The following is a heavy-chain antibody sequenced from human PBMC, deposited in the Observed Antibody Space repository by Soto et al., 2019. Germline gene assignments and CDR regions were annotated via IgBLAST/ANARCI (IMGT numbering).Heavy chain of an antibody. V-gene: IGHV1-18*01. J-gene: IGHJ5*02. D-gene: IGHD2-15*01. CDR2: ISAYNGNT. Sequence: ALVKVSCKASGYTFTSYGISWVRQAPGQGLEWMGWISAYNGNTNYAQRLQGRVTMTTDTSTSTAYMELRSLRSDDTAVYYCARVGFVAVAATFYNWFDPWGQGTLVTVSS. CDR1: GYTFTSYG. CDR3: ARVGFVAVAATFYNWFDP.